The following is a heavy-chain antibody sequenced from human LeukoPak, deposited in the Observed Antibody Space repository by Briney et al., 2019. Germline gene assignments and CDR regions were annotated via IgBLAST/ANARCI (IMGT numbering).Heavy chain of an antibody. CDR1: GGSLSSSFYY. V-gene: IGHV4-39*01. Sequence: PSETLSLTCTVSGGSLSSSFYYWGWIRQPPGKGLEWIGIMYFSGSTHYNPSLKSRVTISVDTSKNQFSLKLTSVTAADTAVYYCANAASYSVDYWGQGTLVTVSS. J-gene: IGHJ4*02. CDR3: ANAASYSVDY. D-gene: IGHD1-26*01. CDR2: MYFSGST.